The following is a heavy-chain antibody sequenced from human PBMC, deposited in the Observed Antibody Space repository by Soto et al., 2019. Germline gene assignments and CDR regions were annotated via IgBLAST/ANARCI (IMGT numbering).Heavy chain of an antibody. CDR1: GYTFTSYG. CDR2: ISAYNGNT. CDR3: AREKSSSWSQKGHFDY. Sequence: QVQLVQSGAEVKKPGASVKVSCKASGYTFTSYGISWVRQAPGQGREWMGWISAYNGNTNYAQKLHGRVTMTTDTSTRTAYMELRSLRSDDTAVYYCAREKSSSWSQKGHFDYWGQGTLVTVSS. D-gene: IGHD6-13*01. V-gene: IGHV1-18*01. J-gene: IGHJ4*02.